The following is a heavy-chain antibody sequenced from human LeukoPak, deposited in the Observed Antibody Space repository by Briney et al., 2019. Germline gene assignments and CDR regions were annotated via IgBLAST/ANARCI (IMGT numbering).Heavy chain of an antibody. Sequence: SETLSLTCTVSGASISSGNYYWSWIRQSAGKRLEWIGRIYATGTTNYNPSLKSRVTISVDMSENQFSLKLSSVTAADTAVYYCARVVDYGGKVTSPCCAFDIWGQGTMVTVSS. D-gene: IGHD4-23*01. CDR3: ARVVDYGGKVTSPCCAFDI. CDR1: GASISSGNYY. CDR2: IYATGTT. V-gene: IGHV4-61*02. J-gene: IGHJ3*02.